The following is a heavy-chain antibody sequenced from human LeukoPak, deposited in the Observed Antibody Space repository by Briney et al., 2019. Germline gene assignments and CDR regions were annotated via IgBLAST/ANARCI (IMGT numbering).Heavy chain of an antibody. D-gene: IGHD5-24*01. CDR1: GFTVSSNY. CDR2: IYSGGST. CDR3: ARESRAGYNFDY. V-gene: IGHV3-53*01. Sequence: GGSLRLSCAASGFTVSSNYMSWVRQAPGKGLEWVSVIYSGGSTYYADSVKGRFTISRDNSKNTLYLQMNSLRAEDTAVYYCARESRAGYNFDYWGQGTLVTVSS. J-gene: IGHJ4*02.